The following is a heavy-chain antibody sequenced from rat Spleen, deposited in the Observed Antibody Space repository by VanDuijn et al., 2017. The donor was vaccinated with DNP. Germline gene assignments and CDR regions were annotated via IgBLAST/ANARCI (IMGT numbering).Heavy chain of an antibody. J-gene: IGHJ2*01. Sequence: EVQLVESGGDLVQPGRSLKLSCAVSGFTFSDYDMAWVRQAPTKGLAWVASITYDGGDTHYRDSVKGRFSVSRDNARNTLYLQMDSLRSEDTATYYCARPDYWGQGVMVTVSS. CDR2: ITYDGGDT. V-gene: IGHV5S13*01. CDR3: ARPDY. CDR1: GFTFSDYD.